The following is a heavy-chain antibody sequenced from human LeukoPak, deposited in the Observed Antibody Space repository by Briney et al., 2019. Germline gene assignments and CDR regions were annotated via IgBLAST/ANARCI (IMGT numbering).Heavy chain of an antibody. CDR2: ISSGGDIM. CDR1: GLRFSDYY. V-gene: IGHV3-11*01. J-gene: IGHJ1*01. D-gene: IGHD2/OR15-2a*01. CDR3: ATNLIGAGEYFQQ. Sequence: GGSLRLSCAASGLRFSDYYVSWIRQAPGKGLQWVSYISSGGDIMHYADSVKGRFTSSRDNAKNSGYLEMNSLGAEDTAVYYRATNLIGAGEYFQQWGQGTLVTVSS.